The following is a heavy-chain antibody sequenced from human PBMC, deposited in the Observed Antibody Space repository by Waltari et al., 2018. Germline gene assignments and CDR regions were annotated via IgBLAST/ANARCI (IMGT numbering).Heavy chain of an antibody. V-gene: IGHV3-7*01. Sequence: EVQLVESGGGLVQPGGSLRLSCAASGFTFSSYWLSWVRQAPGKGLEWVANIKQDGSEKYYVDSVKGRFTISRDNAKNSLYLQMNSLRAEDTAVYYCARATRVGATTYAFDIWGQGTMVTVSS. J-gene: IGHJ3*02. CDR1: GFTFSSYW. CDR2: IKQDGSEK. CDR3: ARATRVGATTYAFDI. D-gene: IGHD1-26*01.